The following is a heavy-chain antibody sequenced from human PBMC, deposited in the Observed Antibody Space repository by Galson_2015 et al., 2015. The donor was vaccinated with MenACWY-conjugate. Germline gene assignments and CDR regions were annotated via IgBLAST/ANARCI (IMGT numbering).Heavy chain of an antibody. CDR2: IYSDGTT. J-gene: IGHJ4*02. Sequence: SLRLSCAASGFTVSSDYMSWVRHAPGKGLECVSVIYSDGTTHYADSVKGRFTIARDNAKNTVYLQMNSLTVEDTAVYCCARDTHSPSRADWWGQGTLVTVSS. CDR3: ARDTHSPSRADW. CDR1: GFTVSSDY. V-gene: IGHV3-53*01. D-gene: IGHD3-9*01.